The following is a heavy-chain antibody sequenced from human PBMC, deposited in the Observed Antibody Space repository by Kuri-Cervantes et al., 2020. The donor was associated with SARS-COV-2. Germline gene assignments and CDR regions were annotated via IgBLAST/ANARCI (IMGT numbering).Heavy chain of an antibody. CDR1: GYSISSGYY. J-gene: IGHJ5*02. CDR2: IYHSGST. V-gene: IGHV4-38-2*01. CDR3: VRRFWSGNYYWFDP. Sequence: SETLSLTCAVSGYSISSGYYWGWIRQPPGKGLEWIGSIYHSGSTYYNPSLKSRVTMSVDTSKNQFSLKLSSVTAADTAVYYCVRRFWSGNYYWFDPWGQGTLVTVSS. D-gene: IGHD3-3*01.